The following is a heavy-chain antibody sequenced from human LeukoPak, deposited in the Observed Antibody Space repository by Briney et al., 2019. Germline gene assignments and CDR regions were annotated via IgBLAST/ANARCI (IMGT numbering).Heavy chain of an antibody. Sequence: PGGSLRLSCAASGFTVSSNYMSWVRQAPGKGLEWVSVIYSGGSTYYADSVKGRFTISRDNSKNTLYLQMNSLRAEDTAVYYCARDLLWFGEKNYYGMDVWGQGTTVTVSS. CDR3: ARDLLWFGEKNYYGMDV. CDR2: IYSGGST. J-gene: IGHJ6*02. D-gene: IGHD3-10*01. V-gene: IGHV3-66*02. CDR1: GFTVSSNY.